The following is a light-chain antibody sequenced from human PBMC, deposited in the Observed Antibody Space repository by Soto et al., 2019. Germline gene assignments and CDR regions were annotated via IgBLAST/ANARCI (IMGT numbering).Light chain of an antibody. CDR3: QQYNSYSPGYT. CDR2: DAS. V-gene: IGKV1-5*01. CDR1: QSISSW. Sequence: DIQMTQSLSTLSASVGDRVTITCRASQSISSWLAWYQQKPGKAPKLLIYDASSLESGVPSRFSGSGSGTEFTLTISSLQPDDFATYYCQQYNSYSPGYTFGQGTKLEIK. J-gene: IGKJ2*01.